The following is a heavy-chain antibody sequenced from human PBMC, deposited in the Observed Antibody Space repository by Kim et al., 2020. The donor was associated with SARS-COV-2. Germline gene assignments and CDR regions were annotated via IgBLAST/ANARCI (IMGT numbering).Heavy chain of an antibody. CDR2: ISSSSSYI. CDR3: ASARVTGYSSPRGDY. D-gene: IGHD6-13*01. Sequence: GGSLRLSCAASGFTLSSYSMNWVRQAPGKGLEWVSPISSSSSYIYYADSVKGRFTISRDNAKNSLYLQMNSLRAEDTAVYYCASARVTGYSSPRGDYWGQGTLVTVSS. J-gene: IGHJ4*02. V-gene: IGHV3-21*01. CDR1: GFTLSSYS.